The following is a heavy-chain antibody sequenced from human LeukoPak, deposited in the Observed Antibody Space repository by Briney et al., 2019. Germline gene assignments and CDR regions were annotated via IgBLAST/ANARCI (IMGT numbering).Heavy chain of an antibody. Sequence: SVKVSCKASGGTFSSYAISWVRQAPGQGLEWMGGIIPIFGTANYAQKFQGRVTITTDESTSTAYMELSSLRSEDTAVYYCARSPYSSGWFDYWGQGTLVTVSS. CDR3: ARSPYSSGWFDY. D-gene: IGHD6-19*01. J-gene: IGHJ4*02. CDR1: GGTFSSYA. V-gene: IGHV1-69*05. CDR2: IIPIFGTA.